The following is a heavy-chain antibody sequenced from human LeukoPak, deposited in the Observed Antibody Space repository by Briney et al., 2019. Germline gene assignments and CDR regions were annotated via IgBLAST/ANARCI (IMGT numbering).Heavy chain of an antibody. D-gene: IGHD6-13*01. CDR3: AKDSSSWYSRYFDY. V-gene: IGHV3-30*18. J-gene: IGHJ4*02. CDR1: GFTFSSYG. Sequence: GRSLRLSCAASGFTFSSYGMHWVRQAPGKGLEGVAVISYDGSNKYYADSVKGRFNISRDNSKNTLYLQMNSLRAEDTAVYYCAKDSSSWYSRYFDYWGQGTLVTVSS. CDR2: ISYDGSNK.